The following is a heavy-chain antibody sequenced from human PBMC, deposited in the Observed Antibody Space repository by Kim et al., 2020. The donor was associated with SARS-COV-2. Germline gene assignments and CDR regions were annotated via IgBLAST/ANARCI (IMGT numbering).Heavy chain of an antibody. V-gene: IGHV1-69*13. Sequence: SVKVSCKASGGTFSTYSFTWVRQAPGQGLEWMGRIIPMFRSTEYAQNFQGRVTISADESTSTVYMDLSRLTSEDTALHFCTRGDPSQYYFDSWGQGTLVTVSS. CDR3: TRGDPSQYYFDS. CDR1: GGTFSTYS. J-gene: IGHJ4*02. CDR2: IIPMFRST.